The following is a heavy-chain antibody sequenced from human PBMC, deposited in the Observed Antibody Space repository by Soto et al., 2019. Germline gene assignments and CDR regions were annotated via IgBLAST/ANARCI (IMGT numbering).Heavy chain of an antibody. J-gene: IGHJ6*02. CDR1: GGSISSYY. CDR3: ARVGYESRNYYYYGMAV. V-gene: IGHV4-59*01. CDR2: IYYSGST. D-gene: IGHD3-22*01. Sequence: PSETLSLTCTVSGGSISSYYWSWIRQPPGKGLEWIGYIYYSGSTNYNPSLKSRVTISVDTSKNQFSLKLSSVTAADTAVYYCARVGYESRNYYYYGMAVWGQGTTVTVSS.